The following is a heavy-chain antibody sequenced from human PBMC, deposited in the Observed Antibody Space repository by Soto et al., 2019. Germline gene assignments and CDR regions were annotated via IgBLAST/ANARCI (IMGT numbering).Heavy chain of an antibody. D-gene: IGHD2-2*01. V-gene: IGHV1-46*01. CDR3: ASDKYKSTWYFDY. J-gene: IGHJ4*02. Sequence: QVQVVQSGAEVKKPGASVRVSCKASGYNFTNHYMHWVRQAPGQGLEWMGIINPSDGSTTYAQQFQGRVTMTSDTSTSTVYMELSSLRSEDTAVYYCASDKYKSTWYFDYWGQGTLVTVSS. CDR1: GYNFTNHY. CDR2: INPSDGST.